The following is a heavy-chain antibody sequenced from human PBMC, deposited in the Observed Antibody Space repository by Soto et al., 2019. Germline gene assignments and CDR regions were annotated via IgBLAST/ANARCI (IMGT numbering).Heavy chain of an antibody. Sequence: EVQLVESGGGLVQPGGSLRLSCAASGFTFSSYAMHWVRQAPGKGLEYVSAISSNGGGTYYAYSVKGRFTISRDNSKNTLYLQMGSLRAEDMAVYDCARQMGHYDYVWGSYAFDIWGQGTMVTVSS. D-gene: IGHD3-16*01. CDR2: ISSNGGGT. CDR3: ARQMGHYDYVWGSYAFDI. V-gene: IGHV3-64*01. J-gene: IGHJ3*02. CDR1: GFTFSSYA.